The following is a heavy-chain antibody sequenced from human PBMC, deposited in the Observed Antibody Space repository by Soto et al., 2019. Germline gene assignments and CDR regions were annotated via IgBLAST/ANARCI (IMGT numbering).Heavy chain of an antibody. J-gene: IGHJ4*02. CDR1: GFTFSSYA. Sequence: QVQLVESGGGVVQPGRSLRLSCAASGFTFSSYAMHWVRQAPGKGLEWVAVISYDGSNKYYADSVKGRFTISRDNSKNRRYRKMNSLGAEDTAVYYCGRDREAVAGTGWGSGYYFDYWAREPWSPSPQ. CDR3: GRDREAVAGTGWGSGYYFDY. V-gene: IGHV3-30-3*01. CDR2: ISYDGSNK. D-gene: IGHD6-19*01.